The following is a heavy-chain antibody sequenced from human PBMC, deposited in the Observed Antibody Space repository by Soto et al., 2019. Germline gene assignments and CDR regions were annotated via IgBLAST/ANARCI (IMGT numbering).Heavy chain of an antibody. V-gene: IGHV4-31*03. CDR3: ARGLGGDVVVAAFEFDY. D-gene: IGHD2-15*01. CDR1: GGSISSGGYY. CDR2: IYYSGST. J-gene: IGHJ4*02. Sequence: QVQLQESGPGLVKPSQTLSLTCTVSGGSISSGGYYWSWIRQHPGKGLEWIGYIYYSGSTYYNPSLKSRVTISVDTSKNQFSLKLSSVTAADTAVYYGARGLGGDVVVAAFEFDYWGQGTLVTVSS.